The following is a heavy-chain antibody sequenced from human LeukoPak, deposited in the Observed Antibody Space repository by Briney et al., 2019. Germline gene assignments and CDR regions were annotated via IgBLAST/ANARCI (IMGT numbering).Heavy chain of an antibody. Sequence: GGSLRLSCAASGFTVSSNYMSWVRQAPGKGLEWVSVIYSGGSTYYADSVKGRFTISRDNSKNTLYLQMNSLRAEDTAVYYCARDRVDSSGYPQYYFDYWGQGTLVTVSS. CDR2: IYSGGST. CDR1: GFTVSSNY. J-gene: IGHJ4*02. CDR3: ARDRVDSSGYPQYYFDY. D-gene: IGHD3-22*01. V-gene: IGHV3-66*01.